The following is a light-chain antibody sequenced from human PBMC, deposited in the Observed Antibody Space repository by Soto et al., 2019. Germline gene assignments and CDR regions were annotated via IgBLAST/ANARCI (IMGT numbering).Light chain of an antibody. CDR2: DVS. Sequence: QSVLTQPASVSGSPGQSIAISCSGTSSDVGTHNSVSWYQQHPGKAPKLLIYDVSSRPLGISDRFSGSKSGSTASLTISGLQDEDEAYYYCSSYTISTIPVSFGGGTKLTVL. J-gene: IGLJ2*01. V-gene: IGLV2-14*03. CDR3: SSYTISTIPVS. CDR1: SSDVGTHNS.